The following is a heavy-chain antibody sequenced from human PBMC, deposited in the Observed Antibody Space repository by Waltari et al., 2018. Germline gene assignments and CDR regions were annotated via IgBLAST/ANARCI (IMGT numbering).Heavy chain of an antibody. V-gene: IGHV3-74*01. CDR1: GFTFNSYW. Sequence: EVQLVESGGGLVQPGGSLRLSCAASGFTFNSYWIPSVRQVPGKGLVWVSRINSDGSTTTYADSVKGRLTISRDNAKNTLYLQMNSLRAEDTAVYYCARAVAGFYFDNWGQGALVTVSS. J-gene: IGHJ4*02. CDR3: ARAVAGFYFDN. D-gene: IGHD6-19*01. CDR2: INSDGSTT.